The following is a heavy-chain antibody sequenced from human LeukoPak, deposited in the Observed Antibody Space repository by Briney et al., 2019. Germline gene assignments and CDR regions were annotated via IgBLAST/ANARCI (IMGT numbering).Heavy chain of an antibody. CDR2: ISGSGGST. Sequence: PGGSLRLSCAASGFTFSSYAMSWVRQAPGKGLEWVSAISGSGGSTYYADSVKGRFTISRDNSKNTLYLQMNSLRAEGTAVYYCAKSRSRYSSSRASDYWGQGTLVTASS. J-gene: IGHJ4*02. V-gene: IGHV3-23*01. D-gene: IGHD6-13*01. CDR1: GFTFSSYA. CDR3: AKSRSRYSSSRASDY.